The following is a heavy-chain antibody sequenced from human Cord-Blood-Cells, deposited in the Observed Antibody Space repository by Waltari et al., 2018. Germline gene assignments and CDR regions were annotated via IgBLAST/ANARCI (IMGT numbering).Heavy chain of an antibody. CDR2: IYTSGST. J-gene: IGHJ4*02. CDR1: GGSLSSYY. D-gene: IGHD6-13*01. CDR3: AREVEWGQQLVESSGPVGLYYFDY. Sequence: QVQLQESGPGLVKPSETLSLTCTVSGGSLSSYYWSWIRQPPGKGMEGRGRIYTSGSTNYNPSLKSRVTMSVDTSKNQFSLKLSSVTAADTAVYYCAREVEWGQQLVESSGPVGLYYFDYWGQGTLVTVSS. V-gene: IGHV4-4*07.